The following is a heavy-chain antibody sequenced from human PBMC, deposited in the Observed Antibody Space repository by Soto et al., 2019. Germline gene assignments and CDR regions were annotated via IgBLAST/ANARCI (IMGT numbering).Heavy chain of an antibody. V-gene: IGHV1-69*06. CDR2: IIPIFGTA. J-gene: IGHJ5*02. CDR3: ARDGSSWYTYNWFDP. CDR1: GRTFSSYA. Sequence: ASVKVTCKASGRTFSSYAISCVRQAPGQGLEWMGGIIPIFGTANYAQKFQGRVTITADKSTSTAYMELSSLRSEDTAVYYCARDGSSWYTYNWFDPWGQGTLVTVSS. D-gene: IGHD6-13*01.